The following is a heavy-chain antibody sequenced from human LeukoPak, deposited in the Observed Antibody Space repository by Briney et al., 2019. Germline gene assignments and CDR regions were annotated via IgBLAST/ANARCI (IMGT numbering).Heavy chain of an antibody. J-gene: IGHJ4*02. CDR2: ISSSSSTI. D-gene: IGHD1-26*01. V-gene: IGHV3-48*01. Sequence: GGSLRLSCAASGFTFSSYSMNWVRQAPGKGLEWVSYISSSSSTIYYADSVKGRFTISRDNAKNSLYLQMNSLRAEDTAVYYCARSGGFRGSYFDYWGQGTLVTVSS. CDR1: GFTFSSYS. CDR3: ARSGGFRGSYFDY.